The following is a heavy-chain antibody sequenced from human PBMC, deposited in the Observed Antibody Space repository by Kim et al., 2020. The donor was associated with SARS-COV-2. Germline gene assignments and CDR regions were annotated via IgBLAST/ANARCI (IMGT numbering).Heavy chain of an antibody. CDR1: GGSISSSSYY. D-gene: IGHD5-12*01. CDR2: IYYSGST. CDR3: ARQPKGMVATYDY. Sequence: SETLSLTCTVSGGSISSSSYYWGWIRQPPGKGLEWIGSIYYSGSTYYNPSLKSRVTISVDTSKNQFSLKLSSVTAADTAVYYCARQPKGMVATYDYWGQGTLVTVSS. J-gene: IGHJ4*02. V-gene: IGHV4-39*01.